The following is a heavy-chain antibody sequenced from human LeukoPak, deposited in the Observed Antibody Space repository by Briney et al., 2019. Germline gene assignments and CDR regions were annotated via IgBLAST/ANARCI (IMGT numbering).Heavy chain of an antibody. CDR1: GFTFSSYA. D-gene: IGHD5-24*01. CDR2: ISGSGGST. CDR3: AKSKDGYNLVFDY. J-gene: IGHJ4*02. Sequence: AGGSLRLSCAASGFTFSSYAMSWVRQAPGKGLEWVSAISGSGGSTYYADSVKGRFTISRDNSENTLYLQMNSLRAEDTAVYYCAKSKDGYNLVFDYWGQGTLVTVSS. V-gene: IGHV3-23*01.